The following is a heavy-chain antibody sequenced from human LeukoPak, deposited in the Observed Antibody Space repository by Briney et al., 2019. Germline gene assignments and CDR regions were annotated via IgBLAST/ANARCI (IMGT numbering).Heavy chain of an antibody. V-gene: IGHV3-23*01. J-gene: IGHJ4*02. CDR1: GFTVSSNY. CDR2: ISGSGGST. Sequence: GGSLRLSCAASGFTVSSNYMSWVRQAPGKGLEWVSAISGSGGSTYYADSVKGRFTISRDNSKNTLYLQMNSLRAEDTAVYYCAKDGYSSSWPTPYFDYWGQGTLVTVSS. D-gene: IGHD6-13*01. CDR3: AKDGYSSSWPTPYFDY.